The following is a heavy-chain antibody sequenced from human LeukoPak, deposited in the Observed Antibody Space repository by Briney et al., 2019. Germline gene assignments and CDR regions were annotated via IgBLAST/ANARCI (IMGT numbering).Heavy chain of an antibody. D-gene: IGHD6-13*01. V-gene: IGHV3-30*03. CDR2: ISYDGSNK. Sequence: PGGSLRLSCAASGFTFSSYGMHWVRQAPGKGLEWVAVISYDGSNKYYADSVKGRFTISRDNSKNTLYLQMNSLRVEDTAVYYCASSSSSWYLDFDYWGQGTLVTVSS. CDR3: ASSSSSWYLDFDY. J-gene: IGHJ4*02. CDR1: GFTFSSYG.